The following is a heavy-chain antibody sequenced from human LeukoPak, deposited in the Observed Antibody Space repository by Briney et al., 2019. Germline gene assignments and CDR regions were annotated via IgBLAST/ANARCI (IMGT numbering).Heavy chain of an antibody. J-gene: IGHJ4*02. CDR3: ARRSIAARRRWDY. D-gene: IGHD6-6*01. V-gene: IGHV3-21*01. CDR1: GFTFSSYS. CDR2: ISSSSSYI. Sequence: GGSLRLSCAASGFTFSSYSMNWVRQALGKGLEWVSSISSSSSYIYYADSVKGRFTISRDNAKNSLYLQMNSLRAEDTAVYYCARRSIAARRRWDYWGQGTLVTVSS.